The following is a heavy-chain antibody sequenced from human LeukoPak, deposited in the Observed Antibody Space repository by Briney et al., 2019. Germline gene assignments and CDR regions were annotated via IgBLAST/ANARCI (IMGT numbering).Heavy chain of an antibody. CDR1: GFIVSSNY. D-gene: IGHD4-17*01. J-gene: IGHJ4*02. CDR2: IYTDGST. V-gene: IGHV3-53*01. Sequence: GGSLRLSCAASGFIVSSNYMNWVRQAPGKGLEWVSVIYTDGSTYYADSVKGRFTISRDISRNTVHLQMNSLRAGDTAVYYCARYGDIDYWGQGTLVTVSS. CDR3: ARYGDIDY.